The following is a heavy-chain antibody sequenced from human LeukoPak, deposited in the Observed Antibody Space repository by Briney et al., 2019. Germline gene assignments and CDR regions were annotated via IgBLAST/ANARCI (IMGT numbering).Heavy chain of an antibody. V-gene: IGHV3-7*01. CDR3: ARHGDYCFDL. CDR1: GFTFSSRW. Sequence: GGSLRLSCAASGFTFSSRWMSWVRQAPGKGLEWVANIRNDGLTQYYLDSVKGRFTISRDNAKDSLSLQMNSLRAEDTAVYFCARHGDYCFDLWGQGTLVTVSS. D-gene: IGHD4-17*01. CDR2: IRNDGLTQ. J-gene: IGHJ4*02.